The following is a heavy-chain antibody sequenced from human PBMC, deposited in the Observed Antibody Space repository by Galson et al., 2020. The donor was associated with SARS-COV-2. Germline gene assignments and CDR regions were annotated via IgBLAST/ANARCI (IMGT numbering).Heavy chain of an antibody. J-gene: IGHJ4*02. Sequence: GESLKISCAASGFTLSSYGIHWVSQDPGKGLEWVEVIWYDGSHKYYADSVKGRFTISRDDSKNTMYLQMNSLRAEDTAVYYCARDLYGSGKYVDYWGQGTLVTVSS. D-gene: IGHD3-10*01. CDR1: GFTLSSYG. CDR3: ARDLYGSGKYVDY. V-gene: IGHV3-33*01. CDR2: IWYDGSHK.